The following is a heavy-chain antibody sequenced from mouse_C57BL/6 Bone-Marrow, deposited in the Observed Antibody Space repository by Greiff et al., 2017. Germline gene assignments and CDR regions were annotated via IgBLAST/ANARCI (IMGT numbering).Heavy chain of an antibody. CDR3: AKSLSYAMDY. V-gene: IGHV1-81*01. J-gene: IGHJ4*01. CDR1: GYTFTSYG. Sequence: QVQLQQSGAELARPGASVKLSCKASGYTFTSYGISWVKQRTGQGLEWIGEIYPSSGNTYYNEKFKGKATLTADKSSSTAYMELRRLTSEDSAVYFCAKSLSYAMDYWGQGTSVTVSS. D-gene: IGHD6-2*01. CDR2: IYPSSGNT.